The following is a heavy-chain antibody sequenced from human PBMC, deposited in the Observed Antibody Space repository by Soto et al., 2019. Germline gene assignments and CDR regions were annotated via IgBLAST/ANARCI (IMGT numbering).Heavy chain of an antibody. D-gene: IGHD3-22*01. Sequence: PSETLSLTCTVPGGSISSGGYYWSWLRQHPGKGLEWIGYIYYSGSTYYNPSLKSRVTISVDTSKNQFSLKLSSVTAADTAVYYCARSYYYDSSGYPPLFDIWGQGTMVTVSS. CDR2: IYYSGST. CDR1: GGSISSGGYY. J-gene: IGHJ3*02. CDR3: ARSYYYDSSGYPPLFDI. V-gene: IGHV4-31*03.